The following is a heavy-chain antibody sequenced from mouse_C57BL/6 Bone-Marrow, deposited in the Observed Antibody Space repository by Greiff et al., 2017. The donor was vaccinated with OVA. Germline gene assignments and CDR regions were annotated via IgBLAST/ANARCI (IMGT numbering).Heavy chain of an antibody. J-gene: IGHJ4*01. Sequence: DVMLVESGGGLVKPGGSLKLSCAASGFTFSSYAMSWVRQTPEKRLEWVATISDGGSYTYYPDNVKGRFTISRDNAKNNLYLQMSHLKSEDTAMYYCARDGGYYAMDYWGQGTSVTGSS. CDR1: GFTFSSYA. V-gene: IGHV5-4*01. CDR3: ARDGGYYAMDY. D-gene: IGHD1-1*02. CDR2: ISDGGSYT.